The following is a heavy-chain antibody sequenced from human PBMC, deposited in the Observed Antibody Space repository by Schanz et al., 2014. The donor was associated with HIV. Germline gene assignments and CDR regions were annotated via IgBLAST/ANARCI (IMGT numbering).Heavy chain of an antibody. D-gene: IGHD2-2*01. CDR2: IDNNGGRT. J-gene: IGHJ6*02. Sequence: EVQLLESGGGLVQPGGSLRLSCVASRFTFNTYAMAWVRQAPGKGLECVSSIDNNGGRTYYADSVKGRFTISRDNSKYTRYLQMNSLRVEDTAVYYCAKDMVPGDITGAYYYYGVDVWGQGTTVTVSS. CDR3: AKDMVPGDITGAYYYYGVDV. CDR1: RFTFNTYA. V-gene: IGHV3-23*01.